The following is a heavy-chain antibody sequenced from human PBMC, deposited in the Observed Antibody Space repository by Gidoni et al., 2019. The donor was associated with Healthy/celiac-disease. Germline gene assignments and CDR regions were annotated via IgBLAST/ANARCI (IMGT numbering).Heavy chain of an antibody. V-gene: IGHV4-30-2*01. D-gene: IGHD4-17*01. Sequence: QLQLQESGSGLVKPSQTLSLTCAVSGGSISSGGYSWSWIRQPPGKGLEWIGYIYHSGSTYSNPSLKSRVTISVDRSKNQFSLKLSSVTAADTAVYYCAREGGGDDYGDYGTFDYWGQGTLVTVSS. CDR1: GGSISSGGYS. CDR3: AREGGGDDYGDYGTFDY. J-gene: IGHJ4*02. CDR2: IYHSGST.